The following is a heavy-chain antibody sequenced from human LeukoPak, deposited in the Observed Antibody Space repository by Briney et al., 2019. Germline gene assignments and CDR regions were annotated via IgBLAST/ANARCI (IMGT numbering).Heavy chain of an antibody. CDR3: AHRPRSFYGGKGTYFDY. CDR1: GFSLSTSGVG. D-gene: IGHD4-23*01. V-gene: IGHV2-5*02. Sequence: SGPTLVNPTQTLTLTCTFSGFSLSTSGVGVGWIRQPPGKAPEWLALIYWDDDKRYSPSLKSRLTITKDTSKNQVVLTMTNMDPVDTATYYCAHRPRSFYGGKGTYFDYWGQGTLVTVSS. CDR2: IYWDDDK. J-gene: IGHJ4*02.